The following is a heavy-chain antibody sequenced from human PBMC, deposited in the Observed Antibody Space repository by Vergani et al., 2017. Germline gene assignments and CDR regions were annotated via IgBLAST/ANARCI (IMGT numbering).Heavy chain of an antibody. D-gene: IGHD2-15*01. J-gene: IGHJ4*02. Sequence: QLQLQESGSGLVKPSQTLSLTCAVSGGSISSGGYSWSWIRQPPGKGLEWIGYIYHSGRTYYNPSLKSRFTISVDRSKNQFSLKLSSVTAADTAVYYCARVMWGYCSGGSCYSGPFDYWGQGTLVTVSS. V-gene: IGHV4-30-2*01. CDR1: GGSISSGGYS. CDR2: IYHSGRT. CDR3: ARVMWGYCSGGSCYSGPFDY.